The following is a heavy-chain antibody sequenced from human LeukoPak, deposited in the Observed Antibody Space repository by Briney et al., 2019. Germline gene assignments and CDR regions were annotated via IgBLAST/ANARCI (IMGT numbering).Heavy chain of an antibody. V-gene: IGHV3-13*01. D-gene: IGHD3-16*02. CDR3: ARGSYPYYYMDV. CDR1: GFTFSSYD. CDR2: IGTAGDT. J-gene: IGHJ6*03. Sequence: GGSLRLSCAASGFTFSSYDMHWVRQATGKGLEWVSAIGTAGDTYYPGSMKCRFTISRENAKDSLYLQNNSMRAGDTAVYYCARGSYPYYYMDVWGKGTPVTVSS.